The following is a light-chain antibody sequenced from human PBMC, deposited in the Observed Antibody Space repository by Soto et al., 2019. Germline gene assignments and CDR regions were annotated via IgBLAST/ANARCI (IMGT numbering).Light chain of an antibody. Sequence: QSALTQPASVSGSPGQSITISCTGTSSDVGSYNLVSWYQQYPGKAPQLMIYEGTKWPSGVSNRFSGSKSGNTASLTISGLQAEDEADYYCCSYAGSSTLVFGGGTKLTVL. CDR3: CSYAGSSTLV. J-gene: IGLJ2*01. CDR2: EGT. V-gene: IGLV2-23*01. CDR1: SSDVGSYNL.